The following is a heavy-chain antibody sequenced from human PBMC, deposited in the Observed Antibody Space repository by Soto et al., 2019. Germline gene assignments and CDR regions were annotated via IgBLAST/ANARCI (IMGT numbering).Heavy chain of an antibody. J-gene: IGHJ6*02. CDR1: GFTFSDHY. Sequence: GGSLRLSCAVSGFTFSDHYMDWVRQAPGKGLEWVGRMRNEAKGYSTEYAGSVKGSFTVSRENSKNSFFLQMNSLKTEDTAVNYCARAVNIADYHTMDVWGQGTTVTVSS. D-gene: IGHD4-17*01. CDR2: MRNEAKGYST. V-gene: IGHV3-72*01. CDR3: ARAVNIADYHTMDV.